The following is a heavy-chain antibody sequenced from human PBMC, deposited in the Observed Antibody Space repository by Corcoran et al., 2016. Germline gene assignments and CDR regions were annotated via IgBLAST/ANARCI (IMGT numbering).Heavy chain of an antibody. Sequence: QVQLVQSGAEVKTPRASVKVSCKASGYPFTSYGIGWGRQAPGHGLEWMGWISAYKGNTNYAQKRQGRVTMTTDTSTSTAYMELRSLRSAETDVYYSASLFPTSPQHDYWGQGTMVTVSS. V-gene: IGHV1-18*01. J-gene: IGHJ4*02. CDR1: GYPFTSYG. D-gene: IGHD2-21*01. CDR2: ISAYKGNT. CDR3: ASLFPTSPQHDY.